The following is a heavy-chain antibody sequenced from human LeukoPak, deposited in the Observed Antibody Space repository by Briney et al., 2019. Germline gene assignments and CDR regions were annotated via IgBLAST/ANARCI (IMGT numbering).Heavy chain of an antibody. CDR3: ARGLDGFLVDY. Sequence: SVKVSCKASGGTFSSYAISWVRQAPGQGLEWMGRIIPILGIANYAQKFQGRVTITADNSTSTAYMELSSLRSEDTAVYYCARGLDGFLVDYWGQGTLVIVSS. J-gene: IGHJ4*02. V-gene: IGHV1-69*04. D-gene: IGHD2-8*02. CDR1: GGTFSSYA. CDR2: IIPILGIA.